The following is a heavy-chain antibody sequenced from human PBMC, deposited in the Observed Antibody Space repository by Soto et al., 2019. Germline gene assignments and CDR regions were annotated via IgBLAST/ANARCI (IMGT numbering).Heavy chain of an antibody. Sequence: QVQLQQWGAGLLKPSETLSLTCVVYGGSLSGYYWSWIRQPPGKGLEWIGEIKDGGLTNYSPSLKIRATISVDTPKNQFSLKLHSVTAADTAVYYCARGQEGVVATHWDQGTLVTVSS. J-gene: IGHJ4*02. CDR1: GGSLSGYY. CDR2: IKDGGLT. CDR3: ARGQEGVVATH. V-gene: IGHV4-34*01. D-gene: IGHD5-12*01.